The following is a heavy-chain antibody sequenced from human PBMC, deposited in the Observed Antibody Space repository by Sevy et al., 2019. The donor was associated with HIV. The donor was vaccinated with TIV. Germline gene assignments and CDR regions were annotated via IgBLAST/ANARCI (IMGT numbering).Heavy chain of an antibody. CDR2: MSTYNGNT. J-gene: IGHJ4*02. CDR3: ARVTFLYYIDY. D-gene: IGHD3-22*01. Sequence: ASVKVSCKTSGYPFTNYGVTWVRQAPGQGLEWMGWMSTYNGNTNYAQKYQGRVTMTTDTSTNTVYMELRSLRSDDTAIYYRARVTFLYYIDYWGQRTLVTVSS. CDR1: GYPFTNYG. V-gene: IGHV1-18*01.